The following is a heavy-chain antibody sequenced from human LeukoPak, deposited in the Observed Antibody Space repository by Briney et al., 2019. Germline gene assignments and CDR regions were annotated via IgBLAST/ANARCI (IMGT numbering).Heavy chain of an antibody. CDR3: ARVVLYHYYMDV. Sequence: GGSLRLSCAASGFTFSDYYMRWIRQAPGKGLEWVSYISTSGSIIYYADSVKGRFTISRDNAKNSLYLQMNSLRAEDTAAYYCARVVLYHYYMDVWGKGTTVTVSS. J-gene: IGHJ6*03. CDR2: ISTSGSII. D-gene: IGHD6-6*01. CDR1: GFTFSDYY. V-gene: IGHV3-11*01.